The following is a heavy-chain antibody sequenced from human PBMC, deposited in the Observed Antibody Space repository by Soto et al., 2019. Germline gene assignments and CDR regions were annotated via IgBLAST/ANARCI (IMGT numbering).Heavy chain of an antibody. CDR1: GFTLTNEN. D-gene: IGHD3-16*01. CDR3: VREGGDNWFDP. V-gene: IGHV3-21*06. CDR2: ISSRSTFI. Sequence: GGSLRLSCTVLGFTLTNENMNWVRQAPGKGLEWVSSISSRSTFINYADSVKGRFTISRDNDKGLVYLQMNSLRAEDTAVYYCVREGGDNWFDPWGQGTLVTVSS. J-gene: IGHJ5*02.